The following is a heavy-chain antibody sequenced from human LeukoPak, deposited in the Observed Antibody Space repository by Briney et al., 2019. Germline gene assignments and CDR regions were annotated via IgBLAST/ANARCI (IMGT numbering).Heavy chain of an antibody. J-gene: IGHJ5*02. CDR2: ISSDETNI. CDR1: GFTFSSYA. V-gene: IGHV3-30*18. D-gene: IGHD2-15*01. CDR3: AKDPYRVVFATGNYLDP. Sequence: GGSLSLSCAASGFTFSSYAMSWVRQAPGKGLEWVAVISSDETNIRYGDSVRGRFTVSRDNAKNTVYLQMNSLGADDTAVYYCAKDPYRVVFATGNYLDPWGQGTLVTVSS.